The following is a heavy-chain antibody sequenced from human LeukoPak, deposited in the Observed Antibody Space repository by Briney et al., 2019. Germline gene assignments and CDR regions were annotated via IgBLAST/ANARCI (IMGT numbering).Heavy chain of an antibody. CDR3: ARDRVTAGYYYDSSGYYPPPFDY. CDR2: ISAYNGNT. Sequence: ASVKVSCKASGYTFTSYGISWVRQAPGQGLEWMGWISAYNGNTNYAQKLQGRVTMTTDTSTSTAYMELRSLRSDDTAVYYCARDRVTAGYYYDSSGYYPPPFDYWGQGTLVTVSS. CDR1: GYTFTSYG. V-gene: IGHV1-18*01. D-gene: IGHD3-22*01. J-gene: IGHJ4*02.